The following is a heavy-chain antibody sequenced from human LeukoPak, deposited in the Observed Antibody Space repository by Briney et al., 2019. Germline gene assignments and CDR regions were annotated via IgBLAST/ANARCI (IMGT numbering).Heavy chain of an antibody. D-gene: IGHD3-22*01. V-gene: IGHV1-2*02. Sequence: SXXVSCKASGYTFTGYYMHWVGQAPGQGVEWMGWINPNSGGRNYAQKFQGRVTMTRDTSIRKAYMELSRLRSGDTAVYYCARGWYYYDSSGYYYFDYWGQGTLVTVSS. CDR3: ARGWYYYDSSGYYYFDY. CDR2: INPNSGGR. J-gene: IGHJ4*02. CDR1: GYTFTGYY.